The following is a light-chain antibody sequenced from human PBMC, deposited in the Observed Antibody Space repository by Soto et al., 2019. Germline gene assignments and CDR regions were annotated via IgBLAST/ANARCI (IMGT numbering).Light chain of an antibody. Sequence: DIQMTQSPSSLSASVGDRVTITCRASQSISSYLNWYQQKPGKAPKLLIYAASSLQSGVPSRFSGSGSGTDFTLTISSLQPEDFATYYCQKSYSTPYTFGQGTKLETK. J-gene: IGKJ2*01. CDR2: AAS. V-gene: IGKV1-39*01. CDR1: QSISSY. CDR3: QKSYSTPYT.